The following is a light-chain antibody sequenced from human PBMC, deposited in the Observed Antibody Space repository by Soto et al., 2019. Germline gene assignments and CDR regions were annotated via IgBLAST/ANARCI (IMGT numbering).Light chain of an antibody. J-gene: IGLJ1*01. CDR1: SSDVGGYNY. CDR2: DVS. CDR3: RSYTSSSTLYV. Sequence: QSALTQPASVSGSPGQSITISCTGTSSDVGGYNYVSWYQQHPGKAPKLMIYDVSNRPSGVSNRFSGSKSGNTASLTISGLQAEDEADYYCRSYTSSSTLYVFVTGTKSPS. V-gene: IGLV2-14*01.